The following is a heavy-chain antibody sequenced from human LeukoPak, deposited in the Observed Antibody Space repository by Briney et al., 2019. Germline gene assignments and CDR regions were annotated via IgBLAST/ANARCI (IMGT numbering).Heavy chain of an antibody. CDR3: ARSVAYYYDTSGHYLDS. J-gene: IGHJ5*01. V-gene: IGHV6-1*01. CDR1: GDSVSSNSAT. D-gene: IGHD3-22*01. CDR2: TYYRSKWSK. Sequence: SQTLSLTCAISGDSVSSNSATWNWIRQSPSRGLEWLGRTYYRSKWSKDYAVSVKSRIIINADTPKNQVSLQLNSATPEDTAVYYCARSVAYYYDTSGHYLDSWGQGTLVTVST.